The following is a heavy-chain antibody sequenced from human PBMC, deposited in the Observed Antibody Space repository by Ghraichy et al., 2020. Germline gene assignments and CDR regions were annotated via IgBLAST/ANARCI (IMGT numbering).Heavy chain of an antibody. J-gene: IGHJ3*02. V-gene: IGHV4-59*01. D-gene: IGHD3-22*01. CDR2: IYYSGST. Sequence: SETLSLTCTVSGGSISSYYWSWIRQPPGKGLEWIGYIYYSGSTNYNPSLKSRVTISVDTSKNQFSLKLSSVTAADTAVYYCAREKAPNYYDSSGPNAGRAFDIWGQGTMVTVSS. CDR3: AREKAPNYYDSSGPNAGRAFDI. CDR1: GGSISSYY.